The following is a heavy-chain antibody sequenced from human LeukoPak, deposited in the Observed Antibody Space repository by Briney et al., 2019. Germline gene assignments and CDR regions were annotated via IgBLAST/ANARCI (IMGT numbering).Heavy chain of an antibody. CDR2: INPSGGST. CDR3: ARDIVGYYDSSGYPQNDY. CDR1: GYTFTSYY. J-gene: IGHJ4*02. D-gene: IGHD3-22*01. V-gene: IGHV1-46*01. Sequence: ASVKVSCKASGYTFTSYYMHWVRQAPGQGLEWMGIINPSGGSTTYAQKFQGRVTMTRDTSTSTVYMELSSLRSEDTAVYYCARDIVGYYDSSGYPQNDYWGERTLVTVSS.